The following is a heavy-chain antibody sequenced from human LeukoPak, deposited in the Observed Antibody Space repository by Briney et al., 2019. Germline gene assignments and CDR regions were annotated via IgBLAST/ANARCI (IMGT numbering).Heavy chain of an antibody. CDR2: IKPDGNEK. D-gene: IGHD2-15*01. V-gene: IGHV3-7*01. CDR1: GFTFSNYW. CDR3: ARDLSGPSFY. Sequence: GGSVRLSCAASGFTFSNYWMSWLRQAPGRGLEWVANIKPDGNEKYFVDSVRGRFTTSRDNAKNSLYLQMNSLRAEDTAVYFCARDLSGPSFYWGQGTLVTVSS. J-gene: IGHJ4*02.